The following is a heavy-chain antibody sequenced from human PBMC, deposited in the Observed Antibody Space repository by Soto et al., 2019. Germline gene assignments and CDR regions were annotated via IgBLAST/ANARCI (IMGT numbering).Heavy chain of an antibody. J-gene: IGHJ4*02. CDR2: IYPGDSDT. CDR1: GYSFTTHW. V-gene: IGHV5-51*01. CDR3: ARSQFDYVWGTSGYFDS. Sequence: GESLKISCKGSGYSFTTHWVGWVRQMPGKGLEWMGIIYPGDSDTRYSPSFRGQVTISADESITTAYLQWSSLKASDTAMYYCARSQFDYVWGTSGYFDSWGQGTLVTVSS. D-gene: IGHD3-16*01.